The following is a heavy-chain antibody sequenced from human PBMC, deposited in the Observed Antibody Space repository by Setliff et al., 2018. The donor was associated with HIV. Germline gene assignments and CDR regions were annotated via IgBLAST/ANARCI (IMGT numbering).Heavy chain of an antibody. J-gene: IGHJ4*02. CDR1: GGSIRTGAYY. CDR3: ARQTATGTSATFDS. V-gene: IGHV4-39*06. CDR2: IYYDGRT. D-gene: IGHD2-21*02. Sequence: SETLSLTCTVSGGSIRTGAYYWGWIRQPPGKGLEWIGSIYYDGRTFYKPSLKSRLTISVDTSKNQFPLSLNSVTAADTAVYYCARQTATGTSATFDSWGQGSLVTVSS.